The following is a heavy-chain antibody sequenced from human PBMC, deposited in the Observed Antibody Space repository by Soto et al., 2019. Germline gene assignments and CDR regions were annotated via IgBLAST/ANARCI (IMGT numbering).Heavy chain of an antibody. D-gene: IGHD4-4*01. CDR1: GSKFTSSW. CDR2: IYPGDSDT. V-gene: IGHV5-51*01. CDR3: ARQHLHASEFDY. Sequence: VQLVPSGAEVKKPGESLKISCKGSGSKFTSSWIGWVRQMPGKGLEWMGAIYPGDSDTRYSPSFQGQVSISADKSISTAYLQWSSLKASDTAIYYCARQHLHASEFDYWGQGTLVTVSS. J-gene: IGHJ4*02.